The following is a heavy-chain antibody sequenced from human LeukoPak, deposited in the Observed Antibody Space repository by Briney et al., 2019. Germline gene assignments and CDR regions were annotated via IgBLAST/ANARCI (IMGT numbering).Heavy chain of an antibody. CDR3: AKDDSRSHYDSSGYSPLDY. J-gene: IGHJ4*02. Sequence: GGSLRLSCAASGFSFSNYAMSWVRQAPGKGLEWVAFIRYDGSNKYYADSVKGRFTISRDNSKNTLYLQMNSLRAEDTAVYYCAKDDSRSHYDSSGYSPLDYWGQGTLVTVSS. CDR1: GFSFSNYA. D-gene: IGHD3-22*01. CDR2: IRYDGSNK. V-gene: IGHV3-30*02.